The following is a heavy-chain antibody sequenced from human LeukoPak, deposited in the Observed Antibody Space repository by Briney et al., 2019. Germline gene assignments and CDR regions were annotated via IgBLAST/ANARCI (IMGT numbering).Heavy chain of an antibody. J-gene: IGHJ4*02. Sequence: GGSLRLSCSASRFIFSDYYMSWISQAPGKGLEWVSYISTSGSTIYYADSVKGRFTISRDNAKNSLYLQMNSLRAEDTAVYYCARHMVSEAGTRWGDYWGQGTLVTVSS. V-gene: IGHV3-11*04. CDR3: ARHMVSEAGTRWGDY. D-gene: IGHD6-19*01. CDR1: RFIFSDYY. CDR2: ISTSGSTI.